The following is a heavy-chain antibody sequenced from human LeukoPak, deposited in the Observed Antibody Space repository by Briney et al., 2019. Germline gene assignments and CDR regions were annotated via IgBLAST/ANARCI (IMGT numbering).Heavy chain of an antibody. CDR1: GGSFSGYY. J-gene: IGHJ4*02. CDR2: INHSGST. Sequence: SETLSLTCAVYGGSFSGYYWSWIRQPPGKGLEWIGEINHSGSTSYNPSLKSRVTISVDTSKNQFSLKLSSVTAADTAVYYCARGSCSSTSCYTVWGQGTLVTVSS. V-gene: IGHV4-34*01. CDR3: ARGSCSSTSCYTV. D-gene: IGHD2-2*02.